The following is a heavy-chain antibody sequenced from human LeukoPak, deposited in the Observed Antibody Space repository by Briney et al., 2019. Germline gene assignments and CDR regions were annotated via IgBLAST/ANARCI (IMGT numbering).Heavy chain of an antibody. CDR1: GCSISSYC. Sequence: SETLSLTCTVSGCSISSYCWSWIRQPPGKGLEWFGYIYYSGSTNYNPSLKSRVSISVDTSKNQFSLKLSSVTAADTAVYYGALASSFIDYWGQGTLVTVSS. J-gene: IGHJ4*02. D-gene: IGHD6-13*01. CDR3: ALASSFIDY. CDR2: IYYSGST. V-gene: IGHV4-59*01.